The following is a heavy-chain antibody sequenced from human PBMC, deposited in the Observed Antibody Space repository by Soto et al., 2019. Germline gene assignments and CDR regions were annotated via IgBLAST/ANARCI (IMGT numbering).Heavy chain of an antibody. V-gene: IGHV3-7*05. Sequence: EVQLVKSWGGLVQPGGSLRLSCAASGFTFSSYWMSWVRQAPGKGLEWVANIRQDGSEKYYVDSVKGRFTISRDNAKNSLYLQMNSLRAEDTAVYYCAREGYSSSWYRNYGMDVWGQGTTVTVSS. D-gene: IGHD6-13*01. CDR3: AREGYSSSWYRNYGMDV. CDR1: GFTFSSYW. J-gene: IGHJ6*02. CDR2: IRQDGSEK.